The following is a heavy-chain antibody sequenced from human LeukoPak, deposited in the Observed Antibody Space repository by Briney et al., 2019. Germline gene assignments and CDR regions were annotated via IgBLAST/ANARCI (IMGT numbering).Heavy chain of an antibody. CDR2: IYYSGST. D-gene: IGHD2/OR15-2a*01. J-gene: IGHJ5*02. V-gene: IGHV4-59*01. CDR1: GGSISSYY. CDR3: ARFYPTTNWFDP. Sequence: PSETLSLTCTVSGGSISSYYWSWIRQPPGKGLEWIGYIYYSGSTNYNPSLKSRVTISVDTSKNQFSLKLSSVTAADTAVFYCARFYPTTNWFDPWGQGTLVTVSS.